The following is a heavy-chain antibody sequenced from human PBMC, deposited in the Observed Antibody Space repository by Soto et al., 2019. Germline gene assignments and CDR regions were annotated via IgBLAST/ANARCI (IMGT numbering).Heavy chain of an antibody. CDR1: GFTFSSYA. V-gene: IGHV3-30-3*01. D-gene: IGHD3-3*01. CDR3: ARTAYDVWNGFVY. Sequence: GGSLRLSCAASGFTFSSYAMHWVRQAPGKGLEWVAVISYDGSNKYYADSVRGRFTISRDNSKNTLYLQMNSLKTEDTAVYFCARTAYDVWNGFVYWGQGTLVTVSS. J-gene: IGHJ4*02. CDR2: ISYDGSNK.